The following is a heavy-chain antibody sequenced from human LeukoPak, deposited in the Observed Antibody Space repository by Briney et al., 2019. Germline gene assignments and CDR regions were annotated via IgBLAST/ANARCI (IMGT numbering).Heavy chain of an antibody. J-gene: IGHJ4*02. CDR2: ISYDGSNK. CDR3: AKGHSSAWSGLFDY. CDR1: GFTFSSYG. V-gene: IGHV3-30*18. D-gene: IGHD6-19*01. Sequence: GGSLRLSCAASGFTFSSYGMHWVRQAPGKGLEWVAVISYDGSNKYYADSVKGRFTISRDNSKNTLYLQMNSLRAEDTAVYYCAKGHSSAWSGLFDYWGQGTLVTVSS.